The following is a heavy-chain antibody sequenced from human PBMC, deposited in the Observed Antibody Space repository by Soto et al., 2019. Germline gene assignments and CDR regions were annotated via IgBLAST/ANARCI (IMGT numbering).Heavy chain of an antibody. Sequence: QVQLVQSGAEVKKPGSSVKVSCKASGGTFSSYAISWVRQAPGQGLEWMGGIIPIFGTANYAQKFQGRVTITAYESTSTAYMELSSLRSEDTAVYYCARVVSDYYGSGSYSHWGQGTLVTVSS. V-gene: IGHV1-69*12. J-gene: IGHJ4*02. CDR2: IIPIFGTA. CDR3: ARVVSDYYGSGSYSH. D-gene: IGHD3-10*01. CDR1: GGTFSSYA.